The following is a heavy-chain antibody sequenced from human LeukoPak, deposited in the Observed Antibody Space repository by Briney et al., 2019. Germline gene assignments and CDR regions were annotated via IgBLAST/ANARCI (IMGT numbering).Heavy chain of an antibody. CDR3: ARVIRGDFWSGYSDYYYYYYMDV. CDR2: INPNSGGT. J-gene: IGHJ6*03. V-gene: IGHV1-2*02. CDR1: GYTFTGYY. Sequence: ASVKVSCKASGYTFTGYYMHWVRQAPGQGLEWMGWINPNSGGTNYAQKFQGRVTMTRDTSISTAYMELSRLRSDDTAVYYCARVIRGDFWSGYSDYYYYYYMDVWGKGTTVTVSS. D-gene: IGHD3-3*01.